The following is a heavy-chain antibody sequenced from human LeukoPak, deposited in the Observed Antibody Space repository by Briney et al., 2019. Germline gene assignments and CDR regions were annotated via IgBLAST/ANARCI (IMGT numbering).Heavy chain of an antibody. D-gene: IGHD4-17*01. CDR2: INHSGYT. CDR3: TRMTTGHDY. V-gene: IGHV4-34*01. CDR1: GVSFDDYY. J-gene: IGHJ4*02. Sequence: SETLSLTCAVSGVSFDDYYWSWVRQPPGKGLKWIGEINHSGYTNDSPSLKSRVTMSIDTSRKQFSLNLRSVTVADTAVYYCTRMTTGHDYWGQGTLVTVSS.